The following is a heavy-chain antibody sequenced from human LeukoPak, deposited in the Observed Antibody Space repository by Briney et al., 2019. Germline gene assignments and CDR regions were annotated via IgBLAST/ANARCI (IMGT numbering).Heavy chain of an antibody. J-gene: IGHJ4*02. Sequence: ASVKVSCKASGYTFTSYYMHWVRQAPGQGLEWMGIINPSGGSTSYAQKFQGRVAMTRDTSTSTVYMELSSLRSEDTAVYYCARHHGSLRPVDYWGQGTLVTVSS. CDR1: GYTFTSYY. CDR2: INPSGGST. D-gene: IGHD4-17*01. CDR3: ARHHGSLRPVDY. V-gene: IGHV1-46*01.